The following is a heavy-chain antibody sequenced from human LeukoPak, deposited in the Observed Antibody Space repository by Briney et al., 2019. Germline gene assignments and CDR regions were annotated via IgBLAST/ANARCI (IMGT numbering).Heavy chain of an antibody. V-gene: IGHV3-20*04. J-gene: IGHJ4*02. CDR1: GFTFDDYG. CDR3: ARDPYADYYDSSGYYRWYYFDY. D-gene: IGHD3-22*01. CDR2: INWNGGST. Sequence: GGSLRLYCAASGFTFDDYGMSWVRQAAGKGLEWVSGINWNGGSTGYAGSVKGRFTISRDNAKNSLYLQMNSLRAEDTALYYCARDPYADYYDSSGYYRWYYFDYWGQGTLVTVSS.